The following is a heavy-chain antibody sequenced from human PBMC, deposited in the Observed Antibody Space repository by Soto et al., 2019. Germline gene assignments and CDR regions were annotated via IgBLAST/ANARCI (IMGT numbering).Heavy chain of an antibody. CDR3: TKDRQPLAFGYGLDV. V-gene: IGHV3-30*18. D-gene: IGHD2-21*01. CDR1: GFTFNIFA. CDR2: TSYDGTYT. Sequence: QVHLVESGGGVVQPGRSLRLSCAASGFTFNIFAMHWVRQAPGKGPEWVATTSYDGTYTFYAGSVEGRFTISRDDSNATLFLLLSGLRPEDTAVYYCTKDRQPLAFGYGLDVWGQGTTVTVSS. J-gene: IGHJ6*02.